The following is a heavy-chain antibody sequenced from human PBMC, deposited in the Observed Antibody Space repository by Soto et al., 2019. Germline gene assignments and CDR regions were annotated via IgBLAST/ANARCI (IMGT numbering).Heavy chain of an antibody. CDR1: GGSISSGGYY. V-gene: IGHV4-31*03. Sequence: QVQLQESGPGLVKPSQTLSLTCTVSGGSISSGGYYWSWLRQHPGKGLEWIGYIYYSGSTYYNPSLKSRVTISVDTSKNQFSLKLSSVTAADTAVYYCARDKVPAALGTNYYYGMDVWGQGTTVTVSS. CDR3: ARDKVPAALGTNYYYGMDV. J-gene: IGHJ6*02. D-gene: IGHD2-2*01. CDR2: IYYSGST.